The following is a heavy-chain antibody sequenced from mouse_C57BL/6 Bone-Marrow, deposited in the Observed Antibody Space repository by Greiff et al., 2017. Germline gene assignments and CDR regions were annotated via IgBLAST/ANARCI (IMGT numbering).Heavy chain of an antibody. Sequence: VQLQQPGAELVMPGASVKLSCKASGYTFTSYWMHWVKQRPGQGLEWIGEIDPSDSYTNYNQKFKGKSTLTVDKSSSTAYMQLSSLTSEDSAVYYWAYDYDGNWYFDVWGTGTTVTVSS. CDR2: IDPSDSYT. CDR1: GYTFTSYW. V-gene: IGHV1-69*01. CDR3: AYDYDGNWYFDV. D-gene: IGHD2-4*01. J-gene: IGHJ1*03.